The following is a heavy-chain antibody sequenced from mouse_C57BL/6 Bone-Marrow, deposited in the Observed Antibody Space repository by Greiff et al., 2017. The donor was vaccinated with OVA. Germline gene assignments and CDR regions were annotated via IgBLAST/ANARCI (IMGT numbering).Heavy chain of an antibody. D-gene: IGHD1-1*01. CDR1: GFTFSNYW. Sequence: EVKRQESGGGLVQPGGSMKLSCVASGFTFSNYWMNWVRQSPEKGLEWVAQIRLKSDNYATHYAESVKGRFTISSDDSKSSVYLQMNNVRAEDTGIYYCTGADYYGSAWFAYWGQGTLVTVSA. CDR3: TGADYYGSAWFAY. CDR2: IRLKSDNYAT. V-gene: IGHV6-3*01. J-gene: IGHJ3*01.